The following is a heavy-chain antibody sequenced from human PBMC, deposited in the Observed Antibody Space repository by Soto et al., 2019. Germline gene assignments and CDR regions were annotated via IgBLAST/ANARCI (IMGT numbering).Heavy chain of an antibody. V-gene: IGHV3-73*01. CDR2: IGSKVNNYAT. Sequence: EVQLVESGGGLVQPGGSLKLSCAASGFTLSDSAIHWVRQASGKGLEWVGRIGSKVNNYATVYATSMKGRFTISREDSKNTAYLQMNNLKTEDTAFYYCTRRPERRRSDAFDIWGQGTVVTVSS. CDR1: GFTLSDSA. J-gene: IGHJ3*02. CDR3: TRRPERRRSDAFDI. D-gene: IGHD1-1*01.